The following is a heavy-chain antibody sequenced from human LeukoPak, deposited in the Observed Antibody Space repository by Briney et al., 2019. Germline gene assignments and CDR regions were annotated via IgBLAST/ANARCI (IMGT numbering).Heavy chain of an antibody. D-gene: IGHD2-2*01. Sequence: ASVKVSCKASGGTFSSYATNWVRQAPGQGLEWMGWINPNSGGTNYAQKFQGRVTMTRDTSISTAYMELSRLRSDDTAVYYCASSIVYCSSTSCYFNWGQGTLVTVSS. CDR1: GGTFSSYA. J-gene: IGHJ4*02. CDR3: ASSIVYCSSTSCYFN. CDR2: INPNSGGT. V-gene: IGHV1-2*02.